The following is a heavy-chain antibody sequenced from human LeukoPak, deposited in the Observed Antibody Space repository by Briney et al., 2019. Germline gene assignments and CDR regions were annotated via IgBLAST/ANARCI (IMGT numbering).Heavy chain of an antibody. D-gene: IGHD5-24*01. Sequence: GASVKVSCKTSGYTFTSYSINWVRQAPGQGLEWMGWISGYNGNTNYAQKLQGRVTMTTDTSTSTAYMELRSLRSDDTAVYYRARPQEEDGYNYNWAFDYWGQGTLVTVSS. CDR1: GYTFTSYS. CDR3: ARPQEEDGYNYNWAFDY. CDR2: ISGYNGNT. V-gene: IGHV1-18*01. J-gene: IGHJ4*02.